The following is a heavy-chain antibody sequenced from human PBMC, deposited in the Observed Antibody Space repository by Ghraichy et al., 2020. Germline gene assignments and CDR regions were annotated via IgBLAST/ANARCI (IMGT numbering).Heavy chain of an antibody. CDR3: AKDRGTTMVRGVIYYFDY. J-gene: IGHJ4*02. CDR1: GFTFSSYA. V-gene: IGHV3-23*01. D-gene: IGHD3-10*01. Sequence: GGSLRLSCAASGFTFSSYAMSWVRQGPGKGLEWVSAISGSCGSTYYADSVKGRFTISRDNSKNTLYLQMNSLRAEDTAVYYCAKDRGTTMVRGVIYYFDYWGQGTLVTVSS. CDR2: ISGSCGST.